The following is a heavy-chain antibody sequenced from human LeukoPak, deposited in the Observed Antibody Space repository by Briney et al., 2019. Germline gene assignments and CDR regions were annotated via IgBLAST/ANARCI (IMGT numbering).Heavy chain of an antibody. V-gene: IGHV3-48*04. J-gene: IGHJ4*02. CDR2: ISSSSSSI. D-gene: IGHD5-18*01. Sequence: PGGSLRLSCAASGFTFSSYAMSWVRQAPGKGLEWLSYISSSSSSIEYADSVKGRFTISRDNAKSSLYLQMNSLRVEDTAIYYCARELSWSGYSPIGYWGQGTLVTVSS. CDR1: GFTFSSYA. CDR3: ARELSWSGYSPIGY.